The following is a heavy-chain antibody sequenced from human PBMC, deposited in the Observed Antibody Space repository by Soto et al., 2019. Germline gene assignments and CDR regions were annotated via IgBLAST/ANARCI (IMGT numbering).Heavy chain of an antibody. CDR2: IGGAGGRR. D-gene: IGHD2-8*01. V-gene: IGHV3-23*01. CDR1: GFTFSNYG. CDR3: AKGHTNENGHYSYYGMDV. J-gene: IGHJ6*02. Sequence: EVQLLESGGGLVQPGGSLRLSCVVSGFTFSNYGMSWVRQAPGKGLEWVASIGGAGGRRYNEDSVKGRFTISRDNSKNSVYLQVNSLRADDTAVYYCAKGHTNENGHYSYYGMDVWGQGTTVNVS.